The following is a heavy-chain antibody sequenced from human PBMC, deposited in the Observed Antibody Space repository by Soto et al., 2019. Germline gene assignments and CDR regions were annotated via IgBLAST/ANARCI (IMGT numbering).Heavy chain of an antibody. CDR2: INHSGST. CDR1: GGSFSGYY. J-gene: IGHJ5*02. Sequence: SETLSPTCAVYGGSFSGYYWSWIRQPPGKGLEWIGEINHSGSTNYNPSLKSRVTISVDTSKNQFSLKLSPVTAADTAVYYCAREVVIAARLGFDPWGQGTLVTVSS. V-gene: IGHV4-34*01. D-gene: IGHD6-6*01. CDR3: AREVVIAARLGFDP.